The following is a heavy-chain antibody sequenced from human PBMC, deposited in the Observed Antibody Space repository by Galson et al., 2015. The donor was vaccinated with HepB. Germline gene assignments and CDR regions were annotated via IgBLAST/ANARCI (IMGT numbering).Heavy chain of an antibody. Sequence: SVKVSCKASGGTFSSYVISWARQAPGQGLEWMGGILPIFNTLNYAQEFNGRVTITADESTNTAYMELSNLRSEDTAVYYCARWSPAHYYHDGSGYYGALDIWGQGTMVIVSP. V-gene: IGHV1-69*13. CDR2: ILPIFNTL. J-gene: IGHJ3*02. CDR3: ARWSPAHYYHDGSGYYGALDI. CDR1: GGTFSSYV. D-gene: IGHD3-22*01.